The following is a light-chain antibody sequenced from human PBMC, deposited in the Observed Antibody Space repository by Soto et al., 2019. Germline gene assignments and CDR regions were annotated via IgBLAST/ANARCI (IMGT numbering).Light chain of an antibody. V-gene: IGKV1-39*01. CDR2: AAS. CDR1: QSISNY. Sequence: DIQMTQSPSSLSASVGDRVTITCRASQSISNYVNWYQEKPGKAPNLLIYAASKLQSGVPSRFSGSGSGTDFTLTISSLQPEDFAAYYCQQSYTSSITFGQGTRLEIK. CDR3: QQSYTSSIT. J-gene: IGKJ5*01.